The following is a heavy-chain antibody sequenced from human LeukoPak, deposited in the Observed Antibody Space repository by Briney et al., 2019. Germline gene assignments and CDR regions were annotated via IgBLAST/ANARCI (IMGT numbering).Heavy chain of an antibody. Sequence: GGSLRLSCAASGFTFSDYYMSWIRQAPGKGLEWVSYISSSGSTIYYADSVKGRFTISRDNAKNSLYLEMNSLRAEDTAVYYCARDPDVVGATPFDYWGQGTLVTVSS. V-gene: IGHV3-11*04. J-gene: IGHJ4*02. CDR1: GFTFSDYY. CDR2: ISSSGSTI. D-gene: IGHD1-26*01. CDR3: ARDPDVVGATPFDY.